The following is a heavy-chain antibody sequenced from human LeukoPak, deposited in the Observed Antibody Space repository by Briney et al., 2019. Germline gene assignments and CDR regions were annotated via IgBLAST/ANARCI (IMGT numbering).Heavy chain of an antibody. CDR3: ARSEKRITIFGVVIIWFDP. CDR1: GGSISSSSYY. D-gene: IGHD3-3*01. V-gene: IGHV4-39*07. J-gene: IGHJ5*02. Sequence: SETLSLTCTVSGGSISSSSYYWGWIRQPPGKGLEWIGSIYYSGSTYYNPSLKSRVTISVDTPKNQFSLKLSSVTAADTAVYYCARSEKRITIFGVVIIWFDPWGQGTLVTVSS. CDR2: IYYSGST.